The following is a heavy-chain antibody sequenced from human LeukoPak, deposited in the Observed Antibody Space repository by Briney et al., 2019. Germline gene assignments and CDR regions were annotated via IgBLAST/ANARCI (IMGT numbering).Heavy chain of an antibody. CDR3: GSSPYVWGIDH. Sequence: PGGSLRLSCAASGFTLSSYWIHWVRQAPGEGLVWVSRINPDGSRTDYADSVKGRFTISRDNTKNTVDLQMNSLRAEDTAVYYCGSSPYVWGIDHWGQGTPVTVSS. D-gene: IGHD3-16*01. CDR2: INPDGSRT. CDR1: GFTLSSYW. V-gene: IGHV3-74*01. J-gene: IGHJ4*02.